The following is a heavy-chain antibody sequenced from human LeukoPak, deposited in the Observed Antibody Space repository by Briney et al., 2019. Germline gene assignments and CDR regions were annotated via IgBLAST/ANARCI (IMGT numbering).Heavy chain of an antibody. D-gene: IGHD3-10*01. CDR2: INPNSGVT. Sequence: ASVKVSCKASGYTFTDYYMHWVRQAPGQGLEWIGWINPNSGVTNYAQKFQGRVTMTSDTSISTAYLELSSLRSDDTAVYYCAREHASGSFPFFWFDPWGQGTLVTVSS. CDR1: GYTFTDYY. CDR3: AREHASGSFPFFWFDP. V-gene: IGHV1-2*02. J-gene: IGHJ5*02.